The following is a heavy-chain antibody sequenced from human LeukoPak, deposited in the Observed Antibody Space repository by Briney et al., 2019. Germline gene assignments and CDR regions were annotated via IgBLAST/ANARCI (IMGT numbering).Heavy chain of an antibody. CDR1: GYTFTDYS. V-gene: IGHV1-2*02. CDR3: ARAIYRLVPHRTYFDY. CDR2: INPNSGGT. D-gene: IGHD3-9*01. Sequence: ASVKVSCKASGYTFTDYSMHWVRQTPGQGLEWMGWINPNSGGTNYAQKFQGRVTMTRDTSISTAYMELSRLRSDDTAVYYCARAIYRLVPHRTYFDYWGQGTLVTVSS. J-gene: IGHJ4*02.